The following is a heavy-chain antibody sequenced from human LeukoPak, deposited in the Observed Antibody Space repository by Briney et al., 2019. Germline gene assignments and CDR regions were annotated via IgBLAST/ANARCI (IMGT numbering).Heavy chain of an antibody. CDR1: GLTFSAYA. V-gene: IGHV3-23*01. J-gene: IGHJ3*01. CDR2: ISGSDGTT. Sequence: GGSLTLSCAASGLTFSAYAMRWDRQAPGKGLEWVSSISGSDGTTYYAGSVKGRFTVSRDNSENTLYLQMNSLNAEDTPLYYCARGGTPGTKSPLRAFDLWGEGTRVSVSS. CDR3: ARGGTPGTKSPLRAFDL. D-gene: IGHD1-1*01.